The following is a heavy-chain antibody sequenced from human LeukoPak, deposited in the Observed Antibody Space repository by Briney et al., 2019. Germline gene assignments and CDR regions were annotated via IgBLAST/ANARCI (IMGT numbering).Heavy chain of an antibody. CDR2: IHTGTGNP. D-gene: IGHD6-19*01. J-gene: IGHJ4*02. CDR3: ATGSSSGWYGFDY. V-gene: IGHV7-4-1*02. Sequence: ASVKVSCKASGYTFTSYAMNWVRQAPGQGLEWMGWIHTGTGNPTFAQGFTGRFVFSLDTSVSTAYLQISSLKAEDTAVYYCATGSSSGWYGFDYWGQGTLVTVSS. CDR1: GYTFTSYA.